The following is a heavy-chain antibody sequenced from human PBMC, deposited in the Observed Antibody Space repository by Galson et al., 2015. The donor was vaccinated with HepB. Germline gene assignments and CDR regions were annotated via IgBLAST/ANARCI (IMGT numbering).Heavy chain of an antibody. CDR2: IIPIFGTA. J-gene: IGHJ6*02. Sequence: SVKVSCKASGGTFSSYAISWVRQAPGQGLEWMGGIIPIFGTANYAQKFQGRVTITADESTSTAYMELSSLRSEDAAVYYCARAGRRGYCSSTSCQHTPTWRGVYYYYGMDVWGQGTTVTVSS. CDR3: ARAGRRGYCSSTSCQHTPTWRGVYYYYGMDV. CDR1: GGTFSSYA. D-gene: IGHD2-2*01. V-gene: IGHV1-69*13.